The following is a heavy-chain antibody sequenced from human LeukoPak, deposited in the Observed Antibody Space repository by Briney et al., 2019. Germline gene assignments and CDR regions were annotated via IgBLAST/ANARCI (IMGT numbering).Heavy chain of an antibody. Sequence: PGGSLRLSCAASGFTFSNAWMNWVRQAPGKGLVWVSRSKADGSSTTYADSVKGRFTISRDNAKDTLYLQMNSLTAEDTAVYYCARSDWFDPWGQGTLVTVSS. CDR2: SKADGSST. CDR3: ARSDWFDP. V-gene: IGHV3-74*01. J-gene: IGHJ5*02. CDR1: GFTFSNAW.